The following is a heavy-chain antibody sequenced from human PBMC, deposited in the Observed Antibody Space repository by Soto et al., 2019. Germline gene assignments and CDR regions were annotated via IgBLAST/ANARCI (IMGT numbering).Heavy chain of an antibody. Sequence: QVQLVQSGAEVKKPGSSVKVSCKASGGTFSSYAISWVRQAPGQGLEWMGGIIPIFGTANYAQKFQGRVTITADESTSTAYMELSSLRSEDTAVYYCASPLYYYDSSGYFFGAFDIWGQGTMVTVSS. D-gene: IGHD3-22*01. V-gene: IGHV1-69*01. J-gene: IGHJ3*02. CDR2: IIPIFGTA. CDR3: ASPLYYYDSSGYFFGAFDI. CDR1: GGTFSSYA.